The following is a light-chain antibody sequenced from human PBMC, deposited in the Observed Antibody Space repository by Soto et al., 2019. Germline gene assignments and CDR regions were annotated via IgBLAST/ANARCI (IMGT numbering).Light chain of an antibody. CDR1: SSDVGGYNY. CDR2: GVT. V-gene: IGLV2-14*01. CDR3: SSYTSASTLLYL. Sequence: HSVLTQPASVSGSPGQSITISCTGTSSDVGGYNYVSWYQQHPGIAPKLLIYGVTNRPSGVSPRFSGSKSGNTASLTISGLQAEDEADYHCSSYTSASTLLYLFGTGTKLTVL. J-gene: IGLJ1*01.